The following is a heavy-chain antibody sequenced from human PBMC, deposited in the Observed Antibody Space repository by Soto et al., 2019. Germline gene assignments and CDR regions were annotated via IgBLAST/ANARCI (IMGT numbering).Heavy chain of an antibody. Sequence: QLQLQESGPGLVKPSETLSLTCTVSGGSISGSSCYWGWIRQPPGKGLEWIGNINYSGSTYYNPSLKSRITISVDTSKNQFSLKLSSVTAADTAVYYCGRFGELYNWLDPWGQGTLVTVSS. J-gene: IGHJ5*02. CDR2: INYSGST. V-gene: IGHV4-39*01. D-gene: IGHD3-10*01. CDR3: GRFGELYNWLDP. CDR1: GGSISGSSCY.